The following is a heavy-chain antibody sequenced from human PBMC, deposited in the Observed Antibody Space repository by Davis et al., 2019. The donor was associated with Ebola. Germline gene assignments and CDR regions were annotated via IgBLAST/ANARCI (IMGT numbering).Heavy chain of an antibody. V-gene: IGHV4-39*07. J-gene: IGHJ4*02. CDR3: ARPSDYGDSVPIVDY. CDR2: IYYSGST. D-gene: IGHD4-17*01. Sequence: MPGGSLRLSCTVSGGSISSSSYYWGWIRQPPGKGLEWIGSIYYSGSTYYNPSLKSRVTISVDTSKNQFSLKLSSVTAADTAVYYCARPSDYGDSVPIVDYWGQGTLATVSS. CDR1: GGSISSSSYY.